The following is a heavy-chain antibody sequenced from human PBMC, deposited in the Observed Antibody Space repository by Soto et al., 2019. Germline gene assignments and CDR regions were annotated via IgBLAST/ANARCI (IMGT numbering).Heavy chain of an antibody. CDR2: ISGSGGST. J-gene: IGHJ2*01. CDR1: GFTFSSYA. V-gene: IGHV3-23*01. CDR3: AKRGGWEQQLVQDWYFDL. D-gene: IGHD6-13*01. Sequence: EVQLLESGGGLVQPGGSLRLSCAASGFTFSSYAMSWVRQAPGKGLEWVSAISGSGGSTYYADSVKGRFTISRDNSMNTLYLQMNSLRAEDTAVYYCAKRGGWEQQLVQDWYFDLWGRGTLVTVSS.